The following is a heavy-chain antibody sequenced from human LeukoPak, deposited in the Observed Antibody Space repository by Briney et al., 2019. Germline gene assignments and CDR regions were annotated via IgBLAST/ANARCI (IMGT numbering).Heavy chain of an antibody. D-gene: IGHD6-19*01. CDR3: ARDGLTGYSSGWYSDY. CDR2: ISYDGSNK. Sequence: GRSLRLSCAASGFTFSSYAMHWVRQAPGKGLEWVAVISYDGSNKYYADSVKGRFTISRDNSKNTLYLQMNSLRAEDTAVYYCARDGLTGYSSGWYSDYWGQGTLVTVSS. CDR1: GFTFSSYA. V-gene: IGHV3-30-3*01. J-gene: IGHJ4*02.